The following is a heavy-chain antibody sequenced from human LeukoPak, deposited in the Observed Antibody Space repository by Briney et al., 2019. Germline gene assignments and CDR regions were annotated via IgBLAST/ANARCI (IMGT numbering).Heavy chain of an antibody. J-gene: IGHJ4*02. D-gene: IGHD6-13*01. CDR2: IKPDGSET. V-gene: IGHV3-7*01. Sequence: PGGSLRLSCAASGXTFSTFWVTWVRQAPGKGLEWVANIKPDGSETSYVDSVKGRFTISRDNTKNSLFLQMNSLRADDTALYYCTRNTVAAAGDDWGQGTLVTVSS. CDR1: GXTFSTFW. CDR3: TRNTVAAAGDD.